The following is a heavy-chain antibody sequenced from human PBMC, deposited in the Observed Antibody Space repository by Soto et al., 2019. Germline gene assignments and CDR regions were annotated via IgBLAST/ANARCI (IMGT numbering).Heavy chain of an antibody. D-gene: IGHD3-10*01. CDR3: AKDGPGVHYYYGMDV. CDR2: ISYDGSNK. CDR1: GFTFSSYG. Sequence: PGGSLRLSCAASGFTFSSYGMHWVRQAPGKGLEWVAVISYDGSNKYYADSVKGRFTISRDNSKNTLYLQMNSLRAEDTAVYYCAKDGPGVHYYYGMDVWGQGTTVTVSS. J-gene: IGHJ6*02. V-gene: IGHV3-30*18.